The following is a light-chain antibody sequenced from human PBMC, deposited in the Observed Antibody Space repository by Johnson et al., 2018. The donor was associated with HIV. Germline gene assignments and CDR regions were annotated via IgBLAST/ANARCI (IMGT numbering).Light chain of an antibody. Sequence: QSVLTQPPSVSAAPGQKVTISCSGTSSNIGNLFVSWYQHLPGTAPKLLIYDNKKRPSGISDRFSGSKSGTSATLGLTGLQTGDEADYSCGPWDSSLSVYGFGTGTKVTV. J-gene: IGLJ1*01. CDR3: GPWDSSLSVYG. CDR2: DNK. CDR1: SSNIGNLF. V-gene: IGLV1-51*01.